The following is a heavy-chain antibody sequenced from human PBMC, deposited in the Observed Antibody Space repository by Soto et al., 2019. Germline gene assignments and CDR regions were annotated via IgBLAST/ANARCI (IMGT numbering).Heavy chain of an antibody. D-gene: IGHD2-15*01. V-gene: IGHV3-73*02. CDR1: GFTFRCSA. CDR3: TRHSGGFY. Sequence: EVQLVESGGGFVQPGGSLKLSCAASGFTFRCSAMHWVRQASGKGLEWVGRVRSKVNNYATEYGESVKGRFIISRDDSTNTVYLQMKSLKAEDTAVYYCTRHSGGFYWGQGTLVTVSS. CDR2: VRSKVNNYAT. J-gene: IGHJ4*02.